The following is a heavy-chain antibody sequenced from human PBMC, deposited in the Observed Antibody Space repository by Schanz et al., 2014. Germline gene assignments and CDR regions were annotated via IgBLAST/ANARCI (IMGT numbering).Heavy chain of an antibody. Sequence: VQLLESGGGLVQPGGSLRLSCVASGFTFFGSFSMSWVRQAPGKGLEWVALIYYNGTNKYYADSVKGRFTISRDNSQNTLYLQMNPLRTEDPAGYYCAKELNRRGGQTNFYYYYGMDVWGQGTTVTVSS. CDR1: GFTFFGSFS. J-gene: IGHJ6*02. CDR3: AKELNRRGGQTNFYYYYGMDV. V-gene: IGHV3-30*18. CDR2: IYYNGTNK. D-gene: IGHD5-12*01.